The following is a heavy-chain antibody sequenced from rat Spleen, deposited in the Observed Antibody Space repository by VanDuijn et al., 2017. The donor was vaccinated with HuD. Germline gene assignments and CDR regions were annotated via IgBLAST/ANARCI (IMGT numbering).Heavy chain of an antibody. V-gene: IGHV5-22*01. D-gene: IGHD1-11*01. J-gene: IGHJ3*01. CDR3: ARHGVNYGAYNWFAY. CDR2: ISYEGSTT. Sequence: EVQLVESGGGLVQPGRSLKLSCAASGFTFSSFAMAWVRQAPKKGLEWVASISYEGSTTHYGDSVKGRFTISRDSAESTLYLQMNSLRSEDTATYYCARHGVNYGAYNWFAYWGQGTLVTVSS. CDR1: GFTFSSFA.